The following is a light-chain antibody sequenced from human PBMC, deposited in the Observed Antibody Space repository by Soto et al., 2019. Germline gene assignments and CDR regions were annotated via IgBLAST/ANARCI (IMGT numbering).Light chain of an antibody. V-gene: IGLV2-14*01. CDR2: EVS. Sequence: QSALTARTAVSWCLAHSIGIGRTLASSDVGGYNSVSWHQQHPGKAPKLMIYEVSNRPSGVSNRFSGSKSGNTASLTISGLQAEEEADYYCSSYTSSTNYVCGTGTKVTVL. CDR1: SSDVGGYNS. CDR3: SSYTSSTNYV. J-gene: IGLJ1*01.